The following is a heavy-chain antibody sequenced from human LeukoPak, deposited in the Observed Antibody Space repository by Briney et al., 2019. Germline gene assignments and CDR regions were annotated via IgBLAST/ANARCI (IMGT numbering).Heavy chain of an antibody. D-gene: IGHD5-18*01. J-gene: IGHJ4*02. CDR1: RFTFSSYA. Sequence: GGSLRLSCAASRFTFSSYAMSWVRQAPGKGLEWVSAISGSGGSTYYADSVKGRFTISRDNSKNTLYLQMNSLRAEDTAVYYCAKIKLWQIYYFDYWGQGTLVTVSS. CDR3: AKIKLWQIYYFDY. V-gene: IGHV3-23*01. CDR2: ISGSGGST.